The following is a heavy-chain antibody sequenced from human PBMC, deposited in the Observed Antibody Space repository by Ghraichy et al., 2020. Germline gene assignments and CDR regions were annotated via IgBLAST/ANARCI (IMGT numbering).Heavy chain of an antibody. Sequence: SQTLSLTCTVSGGSISSSSYYWGWIRQPPGKGLEWIGSIYYSGSTYYNPSLKSRVTISVDTSKNQFSLKLSSVTAADTAVYYCARQRIMITFGGEYYFDYWGQGTLVTVSS. CDR3: ARQRIMITFGGEYYFDY. D-gene: IGHD3-16*01. CDR1: GGSISSSSYY. J-gene: IGHJ4*02. V-gene: IGHV4-39*01. CDR2: IYYSGST.